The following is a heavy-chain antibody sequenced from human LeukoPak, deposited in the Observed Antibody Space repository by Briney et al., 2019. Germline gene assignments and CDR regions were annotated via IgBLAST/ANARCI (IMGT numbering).Heavy chain of an antibody. J-gene: IGHJ4*02. D-gene: IGHD3-16*02. CDR3: ARARGGNHRYPFDL. CDR1: GFTLSDYA. V-gene: IGHV3-30*03. CDR2: TSYDGSNK. Sequence: GRSLRLSCAVSGFTLSDYAMHWVRQAPGKGLEWVAVTSYDGSNKYFAGSVKGRFTISRDSSKNTLYLQMSSLRVEDTAVYYCARARGGNHRYPFDLWGQGTLVTVSS.